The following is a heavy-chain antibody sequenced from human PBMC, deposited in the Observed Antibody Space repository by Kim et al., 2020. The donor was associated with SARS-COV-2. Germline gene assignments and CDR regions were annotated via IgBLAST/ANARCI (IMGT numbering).Heavy chain of an antibody. Sequence: SETLSLTCTVSGGSISSSRYYLGWIRQPPGKGLERLGTIYYSGTTYYNPSHKSRVTISVATSKNQFSLRVSSVTAADTAVYYGARHGSYGDYDNWFDPWGQGTLVTVSS. CDR2: IYYSGTT. J-gene: IGHJ5*02. D-gene: IGHD4-17*01. CDR1: GGSISSSRYY. V-gene: IGHV4-39*01. CDR3: ARHGSYGDYDNWFDP.